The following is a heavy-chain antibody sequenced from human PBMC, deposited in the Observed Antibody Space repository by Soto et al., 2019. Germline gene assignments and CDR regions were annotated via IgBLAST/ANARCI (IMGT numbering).Heavy chain of an antibody. V-gene: IGHV4-61*01. D-gene: IGHD2-15*01. CDR2: IYYSGST. Sequence: SETLSLTCTVSGGSISSSSYYWGWIRQPPGKGLEWIGYIYYSGSTNYNPSLKSRVTISVDTSKNQFSLKLSSVTAADTAVYYCAREGWGVADTNYYYYYMDVWGKGTTVTVSS. CDR1: GGSISSSSYY. CDR3: AREGWGVADTNYYYYYMDV. J-gene: IGHJ6*03.